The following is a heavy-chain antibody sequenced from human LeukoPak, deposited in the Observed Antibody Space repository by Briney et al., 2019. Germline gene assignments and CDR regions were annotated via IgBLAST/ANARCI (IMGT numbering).Heavy chain of an antibody. J-gene: IGHJ4*02. CDR2: ISSSGGTR. CDR3: TRDRSRAEDD. D-gene: IGHD1-14*01. Sequence: SGGSLRLSCAASGFTFSSSGFIFSDYAMYWVRQAPGKGLEWVSYISSSGGTRYYADPVKGRFTISRDNANNLLYLQMNSLRGEDTAVYYCTRDRSRAEDDWGQGTLVTVSS. V-gene: IGHV3-48*03. CDR1: GFTFSS.